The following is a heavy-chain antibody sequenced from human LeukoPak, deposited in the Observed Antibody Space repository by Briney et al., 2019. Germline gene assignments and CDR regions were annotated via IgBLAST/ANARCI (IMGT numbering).Heavy chain of an antibody. CDR1: GFTFSSYG. CDR2: ISYDGSNK. V-gene: IGHV3-30*18. Sequence: GGSLRLSCAASGFTFSSYGMHWVRQAPGKGLEWVAVISYDGSNKYYADSVKGRFTISRDNSKNTLYLQMNSLRAEDTAVYCCAKPVHCSGGSCYNYFDYWGQGTLVTVSS. D-gene: IGHD2-15*01. CDR3: AKPVHCSGGSCYNYFDY. J-gene: IGHJ4*02.